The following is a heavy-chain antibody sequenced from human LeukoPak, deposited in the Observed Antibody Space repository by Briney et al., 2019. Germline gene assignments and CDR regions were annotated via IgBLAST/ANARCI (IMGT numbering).Heavy chain of an antibody. J-gene: IGHJ4*02. CDR3: ARHLSAAGSPDY. D-gene: IGHD6-13*01. Sequence: GGSLRLSCAASGFTFSSYAMHWVRQAPGKGLEWVAVISYDGSNKHYADSVKGRFTISRDNSKNTLYLQMNSLRAEDTAVYYCARHLSAAGSPDYWGQGTLVTVSS. CDR1: GFTFSSYA. V-gene: IGHV3-30-3*01. CDR2: ISYDGSNK.